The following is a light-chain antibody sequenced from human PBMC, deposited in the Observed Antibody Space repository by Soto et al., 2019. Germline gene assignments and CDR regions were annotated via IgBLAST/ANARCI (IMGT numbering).Light chain of an antibody. CDR3: QQYNNWPPWP. V-gene: IGKV3-20*01. J-gene: IGKJ1*01. Sequence: EIVLKHSPGTLSLSPCEGATLSCSASQSISGNYLAWYQQKPGQAPRLLIYGASNRATGIPERFSGSGSGTDFTLTISRLEPQDFAVYYCQQYNNWPPWPFGQGSMVAIK. CDR2: GAS. CDR1: QSISGNY.